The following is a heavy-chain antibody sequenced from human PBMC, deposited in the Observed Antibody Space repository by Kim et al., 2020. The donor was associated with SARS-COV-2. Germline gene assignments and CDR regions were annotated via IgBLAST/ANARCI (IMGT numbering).Heavy chain of an antibody. D-gene: IGHD1-26*01. Sequence: SLKSRVTISVDTSKNQFSLKLSSVTAADTAVYYCARDDGWEPPYYYGMDVWGQGTTVTVSS. V-gene: IGHV4-59*01. CDR3: ARDDGWEPPYYYGMDV. J-gene: IGHJ6*02.